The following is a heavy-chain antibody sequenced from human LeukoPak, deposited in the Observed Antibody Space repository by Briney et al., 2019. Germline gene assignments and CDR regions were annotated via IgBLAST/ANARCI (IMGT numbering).Heavy chain of an antibody. Sequence: TSATLSLTCTVSGGSISSYYWSWIRQPPGKGLEWIGYVYYSGTTNYNPSLKSRVTISVDTSKNQFSLKLSSVTAADTAVYYCAREGWGYYFDFWGQGTLVTVSS. J-gene: IGHJ4*02. D-gene: IGHD7-27*01. CDR1: GGSISSYY. V-gene: IGHV4-59*01. CDR2: VYYSGTT. CDR3: AREGWGYYFDF.